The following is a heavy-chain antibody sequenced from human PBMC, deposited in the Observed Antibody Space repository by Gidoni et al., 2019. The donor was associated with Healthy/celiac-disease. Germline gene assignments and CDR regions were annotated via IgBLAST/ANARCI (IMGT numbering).Heavy chain of an antibody. Sequence: EVQLVQSGAEVKKPGESLKISCKGSGYSFTSYWIGWVRQMPGKGLEWMGIIYPGDSDTRYSPSFQGQVTISADKSISTAYLQWSSLKASDTAMYYCARQRCSGGSCYSMGDSDYWGQGTLVTVSS. CDR3: ARQRCSGGSCYSMGDSDY. V-gene: IGHV5-51*01. CDR2: IYPGDSDT. CDR1: GYSFTSYW. J-gene: IGHJ4*02. D-gene: IGHD2-15*01.